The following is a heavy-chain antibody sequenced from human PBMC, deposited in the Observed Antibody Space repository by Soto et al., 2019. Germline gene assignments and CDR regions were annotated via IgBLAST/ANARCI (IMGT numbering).Heavy chain of an antibody. Sequence: SQTLSLTCAISGDSVSSNSAAWNWIRQSPSRGLEWLGRTYYRSKWYNDYAVSVKSRITINPDTSKNQFSLQLNSVTPEDTAVYYCATGRGFAGYCSSTSCTYYYYYYGMYVWGQGTTVTVSS. CDR3: ATGRGFAGYCSSTSCTYYYYYYGMYV. CDR1: GDSVSSNSAA. V-gene: IGHV6-1*01. CDR2: TYYRSKWYN. J-gene: IGHJ6*02. D-gene: IGHD2-2*01.